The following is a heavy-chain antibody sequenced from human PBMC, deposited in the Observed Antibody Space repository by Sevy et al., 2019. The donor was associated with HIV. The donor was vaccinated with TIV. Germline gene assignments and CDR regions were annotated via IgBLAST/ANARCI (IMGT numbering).Heavy chain of an antibody. Sequence: GGSLRLSCAASGFTLSNYWMHWVRQAPGKGLVWVSRINTDGSRTSYADSVKGRFTISRDNAKNTLYLKMNSLRAEDTAVYYCARRRFRDGATDDAVDIWGQGTMVTVSS. J-gene: IGHJ3*02. CDR2: INTDGSRT. V-gene: IGHV3-74*01. CDR3: ARRRFRDGATDDAVDI. D-gene: IGHD1-26*01. CDR1: GFTLSNYW.